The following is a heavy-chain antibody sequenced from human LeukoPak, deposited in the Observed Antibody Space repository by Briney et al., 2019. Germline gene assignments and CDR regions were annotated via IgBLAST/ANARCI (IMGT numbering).Heavy chain of an antibody. V-gene: IGHV4-4*07. CDR2: FFSSGNT. D-gene: IGHD3-22*01. Sequence: SETLSLTCTVSGGSFTSFYWSWIRQPAGKGLEWIGRFFSSGNTNYNPSLKSRATISVDKSKNQFSLKLTSVTAADTAVYYCARRSHLYYDSSVDYWGQGTLVTVSS. J-gene: IGHJ4*02. CDR3: ARRSHLYYDSSVDY. CDR1: GGSFTSFY.